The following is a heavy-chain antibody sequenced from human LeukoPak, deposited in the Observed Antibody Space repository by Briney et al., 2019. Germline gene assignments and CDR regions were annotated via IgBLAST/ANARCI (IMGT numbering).Heavy chain of an antibody. V-gene: IGHV4-59*01. CDR1: GGSISSYY. CDR3: ARSNGYAEYYFDY. D-gene: IGHD5-12*01. CDR2: ISNSGST. J-gene: IGHJ4*02. Sequence: ASETLSLTCTVSGGSISSYYWSWIRQPPGKGLEWIGYISNSGSTNYHPSLKSRVTISVDTSKNQFSLKLSSVTAADTAVYYCARSNGYAEYYFDYWGQGTLVTVSS.